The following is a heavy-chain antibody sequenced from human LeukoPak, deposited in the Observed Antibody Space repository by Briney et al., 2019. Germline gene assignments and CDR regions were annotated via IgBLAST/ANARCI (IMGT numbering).Heavy chain of an antibody. V-gene: IGHV5-51*01. CDR2: IYPGDSDT. Sequence: GESLKISCKGSGYXFTNYWIGWVRQMPGKGLEWMGIIYPGDSDTGYSPSFQGQVTISADKSISTAYVQWSSLKASDTAMYYCARSLQGSLFDYWGQGTLVAVSS. CDR3: ARSLQGSLFDY. CDR1: GYXFTNYW. D-gene: IGHD3-16*01. J-gene: IGHJ4*02.